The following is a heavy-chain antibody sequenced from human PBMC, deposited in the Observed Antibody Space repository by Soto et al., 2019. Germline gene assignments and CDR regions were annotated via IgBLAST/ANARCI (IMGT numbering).Heavy chain of an antibody. Sequence: GGSLRLSCAASGFTFSSYAMSWVRQAPGKGLEWVSAISGSGGSTYYADSVKGRFTISRDNSKNTLYLQMNSLRAEDTAVYYCAKVLAGAHSSSWYFDYWGQGTLVTVS. CDR3: AKVLAGAHSSSWYFDY. J-gene: IGHJ4*02. CDR1: GFTFSSYA. D-gene: IGHD6-13*01. V-gene: IGHV3-23*01. CDR2: ISGSGGST.